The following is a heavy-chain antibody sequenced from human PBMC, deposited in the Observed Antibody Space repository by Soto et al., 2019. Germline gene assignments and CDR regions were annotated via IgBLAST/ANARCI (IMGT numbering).Heavy chain of an antibody. CDR3: ARVSATALFDY. J-gene: IGHJ4*02. Sequence: PSETLSLTCTVSGGSISSSSYCWAWIRQPPGKGLEWIGSIYYSGTTYYNPSLKSRVTMSVDTSKNQFSLKLTSVTAVDTAVYYCARVSATALFDYWGQGTLVTVSS. D-gene: IGHD5-12*01. V-gene: IGHV4-39*07. CDR1: GGSISSSSYC. CDR2: IYYSGTT.